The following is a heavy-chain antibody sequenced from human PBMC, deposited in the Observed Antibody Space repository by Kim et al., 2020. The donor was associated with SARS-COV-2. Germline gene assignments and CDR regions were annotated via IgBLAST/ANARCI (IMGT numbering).Heavy chain of an antibody. V-gene: IGHV3-30-3*01. CDR1: GFTFSSYA. D-gene: IGHD6-19*01. J-gene: IGHJ3*02. CDR2: ISYYGSNK. Sequence: GGSLRLSCAASGFTFSSYAMHWVRQAPGKGLEWVAVISYYGSNKYYADSVKGRFTISRDNSKNTLYLQMNSLRAEDTAVYYCARGSQQWLVRGAFDIWGQGTMVTVSS. CDR3: ARGSQQWLVRGAFDI.